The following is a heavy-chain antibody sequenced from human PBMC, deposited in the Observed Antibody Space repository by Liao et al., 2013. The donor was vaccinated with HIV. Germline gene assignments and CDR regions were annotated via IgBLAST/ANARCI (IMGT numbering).Heavy chain of an antibody. V-gene: IGHV4-59*10. CDR2: VYGSGST. Sequence: QVQLQQWGAGLLKPSETLSLTCAVYGGSFSGYYWSWIRQPAGKGLEWIGRVYGSGSTDYNPSLKSRVTMSLDRSKNHFSLRLRSVTAADTAIYYCARGGGSYEFDFWGQGKPGHRLL. D-gene: IGHD5-24*01. J-gene: IGHJ4*02. CDR1: GGSFSGYY. CDR3: ARGGGSYEFDF.